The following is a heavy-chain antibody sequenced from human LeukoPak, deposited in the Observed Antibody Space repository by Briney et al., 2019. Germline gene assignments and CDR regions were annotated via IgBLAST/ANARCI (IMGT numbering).Heavy chain of an antibody. CDR2: IYYTGST. J-gene: IGHJ4*02. D-gene: IGHD5-24*01. CDR1: GGSMKSYY. Sequence: ASETLSLTCNVSGGSMKSYYWSWIRQPPGKGLEWIGYIYYTGSTTYNPSLNSRVTISLDTSKNQFSLNLRSVTAADTAVHFCAGDDGYPAPFDYWGQGTLVTVSS. V-gene: IGHV4-59*01. CDR3: AGDDGYPAPFDY.